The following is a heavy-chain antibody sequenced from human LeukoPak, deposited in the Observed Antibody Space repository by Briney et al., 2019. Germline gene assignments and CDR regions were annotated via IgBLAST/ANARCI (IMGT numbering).Heavy chain of an antibody. Sequence: ASVKVSCKASGYTFTSYYMHWVRQAPGQGLEWMGIINPSGGSTSYAQKFQGRVTMTRDTSTSTVYMELSSLRSEDTAVYYCARGSGYSSGWSRQYSQHWGQGTLVTVSS. CDR3: ARGSGYSSGWSRQYSQH. D-gene: IGHD6-19*01. V-gene: IGHV1-46*01. CDR2: INPSGGST. J-gene: IGHJ1*01. CDR1: GYTFTSYY.